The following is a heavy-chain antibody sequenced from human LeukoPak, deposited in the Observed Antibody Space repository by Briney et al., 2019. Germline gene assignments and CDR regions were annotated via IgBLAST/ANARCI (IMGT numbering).Heavy chain of an antibody. CDR3: ARDRGGVGATTGLIDY. CDR2: IYYSGST. D-gene: IGHD1-26*01. V-gene: IGHV4-30-4*02. CDR1: GGSISSGDYY. Sequence: PSDTLSLTCTVSGGSISSGDYYWRWIRQPPGKGLEWIGYIYYSGSTYYNPSLKSRVTISVDTSKNQFSLKLSSVTAADTAVYYCARDRGGVGATTGLIDYWGQGTLVTVSS. J-gene: IGHJ4*02.